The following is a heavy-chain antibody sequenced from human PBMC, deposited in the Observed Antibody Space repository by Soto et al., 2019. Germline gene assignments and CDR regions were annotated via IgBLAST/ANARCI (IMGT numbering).Heavy chain of an antibody. CDR3: ARDFSSSWSYFDY. CDR1: GGPFSGYY. V-gene: IGHV4-34*01. D-gene: IGHD6-13*01. J-gene: IGHJ4*02. Sequence: SATLCRNFAVYGGPFSGYYWRSMRQPPGKGLEWFREMNHSGRFSYNPSLKSRVTISVDTSKNQFSLKLSSVTAADTAVYYCARDFSSSWSYFDYWGQG. CDR2: MNHSGRF.